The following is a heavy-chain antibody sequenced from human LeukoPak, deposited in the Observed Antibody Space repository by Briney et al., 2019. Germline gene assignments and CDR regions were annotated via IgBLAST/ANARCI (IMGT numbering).Heavy chain of an antibody. CDR1: GGSISSSSYY. CDR3: ARGYCSGGSCYSYYYYNYMDV. V-gene: IGHV4-39*07. Sequence: SETLSLTCTVSGGSISSSSYYWGWIRQPPGKGLEWIGSIYYSGSTNYNPSLKSRVTISVDTSKSQFSLKLSSVTAADTAVYYCARGYCSGGSCYSYYYYNYMDVWGKGTTVTVSS. CDR2: IYYSGST. J-gene: IGHJ6*03. D-gene: IGHD2-15*01.